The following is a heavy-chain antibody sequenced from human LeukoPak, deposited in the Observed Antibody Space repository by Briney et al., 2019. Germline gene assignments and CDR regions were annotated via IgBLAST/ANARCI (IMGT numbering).Heavy chain of an antibody. V-gene: IGHV1-2*04. CDR1: GYTFTDYY. D-gene: IGHD3-3*01. J-gene: IGHJ4*02. CDR3: ARARYYDFWSGYYATVEYYFDY. Sequence: ASVKVSCKASGYTFTDYYMHWVRQAPGQGLEWMGWINPNSGGTNYAQKFQGWVTMTRDTSISTAYMELSRLRSDDTAVYYCARARYYDFWSGYYATVEYYFDYWGQGTLVTVSS. CDR2: INPNSGGT.